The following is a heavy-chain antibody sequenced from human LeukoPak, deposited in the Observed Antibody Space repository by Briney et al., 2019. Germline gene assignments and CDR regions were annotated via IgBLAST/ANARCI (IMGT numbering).Heavy chain of an antibody. Sequence: ASVKVSCKAPGYTFTSYGISWVRQAPGQGLEWMGWISAYNGNTNYAQKLQGRVTMTTDTSTSTAYMELRSLRSDDTAVYYCAVLSIAARPDYYYYYMDVWGKGTTVTVSS. D-gene: IGHD6-6*01. CDR1: GYTFTSYG. CDR2: ISAYNGNT. V-gene: IGHV1-18*01. J-gene: IGHJ6*03. CDR3: AVLSIAARPDYYYYYMDV.